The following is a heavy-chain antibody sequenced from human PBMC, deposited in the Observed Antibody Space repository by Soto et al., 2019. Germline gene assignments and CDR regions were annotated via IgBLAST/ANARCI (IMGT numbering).Heavy chain of an antibody. V-gene: IGHV3-64D*06. D-gene: IGHD3-22*01. CDR1: GFTFSNYD. CDR2: ITSHGSRT. Sequence: PGGSLRLSCSASGFTFSNYDMVWVRQAPGKGLEYISAITSHGSRTHYADSVKGRFTISRDNSKNTAYLQMSSLRPEDTAVYYCVKGEYYYDGSAYYPFDYWGQGRMVTVSS. CDR3: VKGEYYYDGSAYYPFDY. J-gene: IGHJ4*02.